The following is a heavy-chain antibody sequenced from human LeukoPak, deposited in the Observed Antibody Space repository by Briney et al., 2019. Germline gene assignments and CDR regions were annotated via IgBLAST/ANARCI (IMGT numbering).Heavy chain of an antibody. CDR2: IWYDGSNK. J-gene: IGHJ4*02. CDR1: GFTFSSYA. CDR3: ARDGRQYDYVWGSYRPLYYFDY. Sequence: GGSLRLSCAASGFTFSSYAMHWVRQAPGKGLEWVAVIWYDGSNKYYADSVKGRFTISRDNSKNTLYLQMNSLRAEDTAVYYCARDGRQYDYVWGSYRPLYYFDYWGQGTLVTVSS. D-gene: IGHD3-16*02. V-gene: IGHV3-33*08.